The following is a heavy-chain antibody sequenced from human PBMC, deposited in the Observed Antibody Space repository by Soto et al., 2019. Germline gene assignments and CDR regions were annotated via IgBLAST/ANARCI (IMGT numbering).Heavy chain of an antibody. Sequence: GGSLRLSCAASGFTFSSYSMNWVRQAPGKGLEWVSSISSSSSYIYYADSVKGRFTISRDNAKNSLYLQMNSLRAEDTAVYSCASNYDSDMLSGSFPPDYWGQGTLVTVSS. V-gene: IGHV3-21*01. J-gene: IGHJ4*02. CDR2: ISSSSSYI. D-gene: IGHD3-9*01. CDR1: GFTFSSYS. CDR3: ASNYDSDMLSGSFPPDY.